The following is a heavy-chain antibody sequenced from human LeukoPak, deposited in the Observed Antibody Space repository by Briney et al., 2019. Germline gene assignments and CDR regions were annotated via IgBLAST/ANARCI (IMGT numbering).Heavy chain of an antibody. V-gene: IGHV4-34*01. D-gene: IGHD3-3*01. CDR1: GGSFSGYY. Sequence: SETLSLTCAVYGGSFSGYYWSWIRQPPGKGLEWIGEINHSGSTNYNPSLKSRVTISVETSKNQFSLKLSSVTAADTAVYYCARGIAASYFGVVRKSYYFDYWGQGTLVTVSS. CDR3: ARGIAASYFGVVRKSYYFDY. J-gene: IGHJ4*02. CDR2: INHSGST.